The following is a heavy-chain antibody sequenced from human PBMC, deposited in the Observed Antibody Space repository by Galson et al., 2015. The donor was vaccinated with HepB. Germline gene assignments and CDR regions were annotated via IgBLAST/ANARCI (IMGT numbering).Heavy chain of an antibody. CDR3: ARESSTSCHFDY. CDR2: IYYSGST. D-gene: IGHD2-2*01. V-gene: IGHV4-30-4*01. Sequence: TLSLTCTVSGGSISSGDYYWSWIRQPPGKGLEWIGYIYYSGSTYYNPSLKSRVTISVDTSKNQFSLRLSSVTAADTAVYYCARESSTSCHFDYWGQGTLVTVSS. J-gene: IGHJ4*02. CDR1: GGSISSGDYY.